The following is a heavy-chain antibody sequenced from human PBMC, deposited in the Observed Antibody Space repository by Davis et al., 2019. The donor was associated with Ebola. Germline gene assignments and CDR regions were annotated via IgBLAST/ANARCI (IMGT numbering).Heavy chain of an antibody. CDR1: GFTFSSYS. CDR3: AGQGGPDAFDI. V-gene: IGHV3-21*04. D-gene: IGHD3-16*01. CDR2: ISSSSNYI. Sequence: GESLKISCAASGFTFSSYSMNWVRQAPGKGLEWVSFISSSSNYIYYADSVKVRFTISRHNSKNTLYLQMNSLRAEDTAVYYCAGQGGPDAFDIWGQGTMVTVSS. J-gene: IGHJ3*02.